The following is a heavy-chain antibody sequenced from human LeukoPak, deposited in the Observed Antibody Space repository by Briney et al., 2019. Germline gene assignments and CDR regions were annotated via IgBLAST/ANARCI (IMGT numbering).Heavy chain of an antibody. CDR1: GLTFSSYA. Sequence: GGSLRLSCAGSGLTFSSYAMSWVRQAPGQGLEWVSGISGSGHSTSYADSVKGRFTISRDNSKDTLFLQMNSLRADDTAVYYCAKAPDYDILTGYRANWFDSWGQGTLVTVSS. CDR3: AKAPDYDILTGYRANWFDS. CDR2: ISGSGHST. D-gene: IGHD3-9*01. V-gene: IGHV3-23*01. J-gene: IGHJ5*01.